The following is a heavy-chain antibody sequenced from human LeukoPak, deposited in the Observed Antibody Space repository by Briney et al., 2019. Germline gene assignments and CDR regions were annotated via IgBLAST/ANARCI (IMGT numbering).Heavy chain of an antibody. J-gene: IGHJ4*02. CDR1: GFTLSSYG. CDR3: ARGLWFFDY. V-gene: IGHV3-30*02. Sequence: GGSLRLSCAASGFTLSSYGMHWVRQAPGKGLEWVAFIRYDARNKYYADSVKGRFTISRDNSKNTLYLQMNSLGAEDTAVYYCARGLWFFDYWGQGTLVTVSS. D-gene: IGHD5-18*01. CDR2: IRYDARNK.